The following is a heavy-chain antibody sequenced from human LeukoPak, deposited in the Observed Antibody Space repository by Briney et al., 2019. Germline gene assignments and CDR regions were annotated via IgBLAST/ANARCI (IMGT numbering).Heavy chain of an antibody. J-gene: IGHJ3*02. D-gene: IGHD5-18*01. Sequence: PSETLSLTCTVSGVSISSYYWSWIRQPPGKGLEWIGYIYYSGSTNYNPSLKSRVTMSVDTSKNQFSLKLSSVTAADTAVYYCARYPYIAGYFAFDIWGQGTMVTVSS. CDR1: GVSISSYY. V-gene: IGHV4-59*12. CDR2: IYYSGST. CDR3: ARYPYIAGYFAFDI.